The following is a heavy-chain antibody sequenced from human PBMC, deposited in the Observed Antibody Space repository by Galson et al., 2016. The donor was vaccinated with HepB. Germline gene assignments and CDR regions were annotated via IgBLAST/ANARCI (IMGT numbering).Heavy chain of an antibody. CDR2: ISTRRTT. V-gene: IGHV3-23*01. Sequence: SLRLSCAASGFVFSNFGLSWVRQAPGKGLEWVASISTRRTTYYSDSVQGRFTISRDNSNNTLHLQMNSLRAEDTAVYYCAKERLVRRIFDHWGQGTLLTVSS. CDR1: GFVFSNFG. J-gene: IGHJ4*02. CDR3: AKERLVRRIFDH. D-gene: IGHD1-1*01.